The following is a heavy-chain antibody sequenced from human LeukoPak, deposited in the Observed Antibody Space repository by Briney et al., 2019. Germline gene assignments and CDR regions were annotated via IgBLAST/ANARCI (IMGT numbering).Heavy chain of an antibody. V-gene: IGHV4-39*01. CDR3: ARGGGSYPIDY. CDR2: IYYSGST. CDR1: GSSISSSSYY. D-gene: IGHD1-26*01. Sequence: SETLSLTCTVSGSSISSSSYYWGWIRQPPGKGLEWIGSIYYSGSTYYNPSLKSRVTISVDTSKNQFSLKLSSVTAADTAVYYCARGGGSYPIDYWGQGTLVTVSS. J-gene: IGHJ4*02.